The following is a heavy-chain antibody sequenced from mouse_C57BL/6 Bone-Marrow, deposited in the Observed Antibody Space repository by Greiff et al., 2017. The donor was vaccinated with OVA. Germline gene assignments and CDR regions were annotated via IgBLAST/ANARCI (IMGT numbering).Heavy chain of an antibody. CDR1: GFTFSNYW. J-gene: IGHJ2*01. Sequence: EVKVEESRGGLVQPGGSMKLSCVASGFTFSNYWMNWVRQSPEKGLEWVAQIRLKSDNYATHYAESVKGRFTISRDDSKSSVYLQMNNLRAEDTGIYYCTGPLLRDYFDYWGQGTTLTVSS. V-gene: IGHV6-3*01. D-gene: IGHD1-2*01. CDR3: TGPLLRDYFDY. CDR2: IRLKSDNYAT.